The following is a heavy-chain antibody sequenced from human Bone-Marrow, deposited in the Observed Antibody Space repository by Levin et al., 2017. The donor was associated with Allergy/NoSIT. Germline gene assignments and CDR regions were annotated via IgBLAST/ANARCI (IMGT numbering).Heavy chain of an antibody. V-gene: IGHV3-48*03. J-gene: IGHJ2*01. D-gene: IGHD6-13*01. Sequence: GGSLRLSCAASGFSFSIYEMNWVRQAPGKGLEWISYISGSGNTIYYADSVKGRFTISRDNAKNSLYLQVNSLRAEDTAVYYCAGKPLSSWLYWYFDVWGRGTLVTVFS. CDR3: AGKPLSSWLYWYFDV. CDR2: ISGSGNTI. CDR1: GFSFSIYE.